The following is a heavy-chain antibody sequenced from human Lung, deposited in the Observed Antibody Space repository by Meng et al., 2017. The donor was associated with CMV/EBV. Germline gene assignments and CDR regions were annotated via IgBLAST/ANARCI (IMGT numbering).Heavy chain of an antibody. Sequence: LRLSXAVYGGSFSGYYWSWIRQPPGKGLEWIGEINHSGSTNYNPSLKSRVTISVDTSKNQFSLKLSSVTAADTAVYYCASIAAAGDTPFDYWGQGTLVTLSS. V-gene: IGHV4-34*01. J-gene: IGHJ4*02. D-gene: IGHD6-13*01. CDR3: ASIAAAGDTPFDY. CDR2: INHSGST. CDR1: GGSFSGYY.